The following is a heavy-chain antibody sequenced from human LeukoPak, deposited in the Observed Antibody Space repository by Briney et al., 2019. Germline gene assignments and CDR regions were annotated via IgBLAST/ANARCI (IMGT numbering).Heavy chain of an antibody. D-gene: IGHD6-13*01. CDR2: ISWNSGSI. CDR1: GFTFSSYG. Sequence: GGSLRLSCAASGFTFSSYGMSWVRQAPGKGLEWVSGISWNSGSIGYADSVKGRFTISRDNAKNSLYLQMNSLRAEDTALYYCAKGQPTRYSSSWYFDYWGQGTLVTVSS. J-gene: IGHJ4*02. V-gene: IGHV3-9*01. CDR3: AKGQPTRYSSSWYFDY.